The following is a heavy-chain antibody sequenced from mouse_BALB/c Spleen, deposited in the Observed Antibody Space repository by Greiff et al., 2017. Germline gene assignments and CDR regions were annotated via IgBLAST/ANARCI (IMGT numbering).Heavy chain of an antibody. J-gene: IGHJ3*01. V-gene: IGHV2-9*02. Sequence: VQLQQSGPGLVAPLQSLSITCTVSGFSLTSYGVHWVRQPPGKGLEWLGVIWAGGSTNYNSALMSRLSISKDNSKSQVFLKMNSLQTDDTAMYYCARGDYGNYAYWGQGTLVTVSA. CDR3: ARGDYGNYAY. CDR1: GFSLTSYG. CDR2: IWAGGST. D-gene: IGHD2-1*01.